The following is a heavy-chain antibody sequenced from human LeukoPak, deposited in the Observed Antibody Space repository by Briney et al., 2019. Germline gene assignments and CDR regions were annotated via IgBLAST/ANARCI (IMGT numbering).Heavy chain of an antibody. CDR2: INWNGDST. J-gene: IGHJ4*02. CDR1: GLVFDDYG. D-gene: IGHD3-22*01. Sequence: PGGSLRLSCAASGLVFDDYGMTWVRQAPGQGLEWVSTINWNGDSTTYADSVKGRFTISRDNAKNSLYLQMNSLRDEDTAFYYCVKLEYYFDSTGYLDSWGQGSLVTVSS. V-gene: IGHV3-20*04. CDR3: VKLEYYFDSTGYLDS.